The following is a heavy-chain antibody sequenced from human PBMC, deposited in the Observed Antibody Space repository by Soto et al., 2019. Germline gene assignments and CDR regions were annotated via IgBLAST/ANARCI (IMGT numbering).Heavy chain of an antibody. D-gene: IGHD3-10*01. CDR3: ARLLYGLGSWFDP. CDR1: GGSISSYY. V-gene: IGHV4-59*08. CDR2: IYYSGST. Sequence: SETLSLTCSVSGGSISSYYWSWIRQPPGKGLEWIGYIYYSGSTNYNPSLKSRVTISVDTSKNQFSLKLSSVTAADTAVYYCARLLYGLGSWFDPWGQGTLVTVSS. J-gene: IGHJ5*02.